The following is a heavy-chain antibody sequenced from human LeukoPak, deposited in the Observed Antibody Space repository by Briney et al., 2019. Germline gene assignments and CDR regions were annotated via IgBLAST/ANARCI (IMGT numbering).Heavy chain of an antibody. CDR2: IYTSGST. CDR3: SRMAAIFGVVVAFDI. CDR1: GGSIRSGSYY. V-gene: IGHV4-61*02. D-gene: IGHD3-3*01. J-gene: IGHJ3*02. Sequence: SETLSLTCTVSGGSIRSGSYYWSWIRQPAGKGLEWIGRIYTSGSTNYNPSLKSRVTISVDTSKNQFSLKLSSVTAADTAVYYCSRMAAIFGVVVAFDIWGQGTMVTVSS.